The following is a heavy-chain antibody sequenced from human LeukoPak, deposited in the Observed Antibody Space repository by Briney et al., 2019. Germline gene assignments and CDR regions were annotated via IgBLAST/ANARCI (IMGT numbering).Heavy chain of an antibody. CDR2: IIPIFGTA. CDR1: GGTFSSYA. V-gene: IGHV1-69*01. J-gene: IGHJ4*02. D-gene: IGHD3-10*01. Sequence: ASVKVSCKASGGTFSSYAISWVRQAPGQGLEWVGGIIPIFGTANYAQKFQGRVTITADESTSTAYMELSSLRSEDTAVYYCARLGYDGSGSSWGQGTLVTVSS. CDR3: ARLGYDGSGSS.